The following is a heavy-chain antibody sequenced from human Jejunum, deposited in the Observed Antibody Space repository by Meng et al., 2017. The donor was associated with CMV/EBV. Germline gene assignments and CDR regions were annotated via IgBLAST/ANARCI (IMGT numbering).Heavy chain of an antibody. D-gene: IGHD1-1*01. J-gene: IGHJ5*02. Sequence: SDYDWGWLRRPPGKGLEWVGGVFHSGGTFCDPSLEHRVTISKNTSQNQFSLKLHSVTAADTAVYYCARDQLTLINAAGLGYFRLDPWGQGALVTVSS. V-gene: IGHV4-39*07. CDR3: ARDQLTLINAAGLGYFRLDP. CDR1: SDYD. CDR2: VFHSGGT.